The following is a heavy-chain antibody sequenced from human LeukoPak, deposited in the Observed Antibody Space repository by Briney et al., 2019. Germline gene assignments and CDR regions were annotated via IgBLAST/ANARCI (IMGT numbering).Heavy chain of an antibody. Sequence: SVKVSCKASGGTFSSYAISWVRQAPGQGLEWMGGIIPMFGTPNYAQEFQGRVTITTDESTSTAYMELSSLRSEDTAVYYCARGCVSRWYCYDSSGYYYFDYWGQGTLVTVSS. CDR2: IIPMFGTP. D-gene: IGHD3-22*01. J-gene: IGHJ4*02. CDR3: ARGCVSRWYCYDSSGYYYFDY. V-gene: IGHV1-69*05. CDR1: GGTFSSYA.